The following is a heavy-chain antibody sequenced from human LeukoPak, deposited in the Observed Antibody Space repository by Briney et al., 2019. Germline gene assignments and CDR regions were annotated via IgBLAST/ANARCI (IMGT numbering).Heavy chain of an antibody. CDR3: ARDINYYDSSGYYGPDY. D-gene: IGHD3-22*01. CDR1: GFTFSSYG. V-gene: IGHV3-33*01. J-gene: IGHJ4*02. Sequence: GRSLRLSCAASGFTFSSYGMHWVRQAPGKGLEWVAVIWYDGSNKYYADSVKGRFTISRDNSKNTLYLQMNSLRAEDTAVYYCARDINYYDSSGYYGPDYWGQGTLVTVSS. CDR2: IWYDGSNK.